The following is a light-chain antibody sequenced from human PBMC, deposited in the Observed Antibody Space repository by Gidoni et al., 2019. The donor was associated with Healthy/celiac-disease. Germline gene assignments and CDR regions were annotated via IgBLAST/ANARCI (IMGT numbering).Light chain of an antibody. V-gene: IGKV4-1*01. CDR1: QSVLYISNNKNY. CDR2: WAS. J-gene: IGKJ3*01. Sequence: DIVMTHSPDSLAVSMGERATINCKSSQSVLYISNNKNYLAWYQQKPGQPPKLLLYWASTRESGVPDRFSGSGSGTDFTLTISSLQAEDVAVYYCQQYYSTPFTFGPGTKVDIK. CDR3: QQYYSTPFT.